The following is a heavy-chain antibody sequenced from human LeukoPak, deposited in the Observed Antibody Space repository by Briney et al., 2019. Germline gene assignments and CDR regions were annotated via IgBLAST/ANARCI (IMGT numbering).Heavy chain of an antibody. CDR1: GFTFNSYA. V-gene: IGHV3-23*01. Sequence: GGSLRLSCAASGFTFNSYAMTWVRQGAGRGLEWVSTISGTSGTTNYADSVEGRFSISRDDSKNTLYLQMTSLRVKDTAVYFCARVQPDNNDEYNWFDPWGQGTQVTVSS. CDR3: ARVQPDNNDEYNWFDP. D-gene: IGHD1-1*01. J-gene: IGHJ5*02. CDR2: ISGTSGTT.